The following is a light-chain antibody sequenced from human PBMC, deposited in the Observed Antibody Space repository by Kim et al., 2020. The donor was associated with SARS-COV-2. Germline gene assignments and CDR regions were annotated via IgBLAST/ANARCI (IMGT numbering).Light chain of an antibody. J-gene: IGKJ4*01. CDR3: QQYGSSPPLT. Sequence: PGERANLSCRASQSVSSSYLAWYQQKPGQAPRLLIYGASSRATGIPDRFSGSGSGTDFTLTISRLGPEDFAVYYCQQYGSSPPLTFGGGTKVDIK. CDR2: GAS. V-gene: IGKV3-20*01. CDR1: QSVSSSY.